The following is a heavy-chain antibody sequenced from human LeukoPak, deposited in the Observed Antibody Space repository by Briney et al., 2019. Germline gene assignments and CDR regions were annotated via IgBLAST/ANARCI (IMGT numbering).Heavy chain of an antibody. CDR2: IYYSGST. J-gene: IGHJ3*02. D-gene: IGHD4-17*01. Sequence: PSETLSLTCTVSGGSISSYYWSWIRQPPGKGLEWVGYIYYSGSTNYNPSLKSQVTISADTSKNQFSLKLSSVTAADTAVYYCASNYGDYVYDAFDIWGQGTMVTVSS. CDR1: GGSISSYY. CDR3: ASNYGDYVYDAFDI. V-gene: IGHV4-59*08.